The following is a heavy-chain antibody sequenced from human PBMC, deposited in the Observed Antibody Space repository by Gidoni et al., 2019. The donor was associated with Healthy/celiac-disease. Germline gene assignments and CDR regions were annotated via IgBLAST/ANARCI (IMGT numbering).Heavy chain of an antibody. J-gene: IGHJ4*02. CDR3: ARDRYCSSTSCWDY. CDR1: GFTFSSYS. V-gene: IGHV3-48*01. D-gene: IGHD2-2*01. Sequence: EVQLVESGGGLVQPGGSLRLSCAASGFTFSSYSMNWVRQAPGKGLEWVSYISSSSSTIYYADSVKGRFTISRDNAKNSLYLQMNSLRAEDTAVYYCARDRYCSSTSCWDYWGQGTLVTVSS. CDR2: ISSSSSTI.